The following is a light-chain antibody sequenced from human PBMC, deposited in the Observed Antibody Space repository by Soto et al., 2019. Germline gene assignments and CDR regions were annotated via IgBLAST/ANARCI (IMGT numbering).Light chain of an antibody. Sequence: QSVLTQPASVSGSPGQSITISCTGTSNDVGSYNLVSWYQQHPGKAPKLMIYEGSKRPSGVSNRFSGSKSGNTASLTISGLQAEDEADYYCCSYAGSSTWVFGGGTKL. J-gene: IGLJ3*02. CDR2: EGS. CDR3: CSYAGSSTWV. CDR1: SNDVGSYNL. V-gene: IGLV2-23*01.